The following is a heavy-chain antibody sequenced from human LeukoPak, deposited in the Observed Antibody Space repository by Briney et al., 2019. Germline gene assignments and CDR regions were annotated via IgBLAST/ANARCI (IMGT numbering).Heavy chain of an antibody. J-gene: IGHJ5*02. V-gene: IGHV3-23*01. CDR2: ISGSGGST. Sequence: PGGSLRLSCAASGFTFSSYAMSWVRQAPGKGLEWVSAISGSGGSTYYADSVKGRFTISRDNSKNTLYLQMNSLRSDDTAVYYCARTGGDYYDSSGYQDNWFDPWGQGTLVTVSS. D-gene: IGHD3-22*01. CDR3: ARTGGDYYDSSGYQDNWFDP. CDR1: GFTFSSYA.